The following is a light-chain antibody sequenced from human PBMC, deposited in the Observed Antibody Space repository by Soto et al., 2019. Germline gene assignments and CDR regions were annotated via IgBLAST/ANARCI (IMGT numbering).Light chain of an antibody. CDR1: QSVSSN. CDR2: GAS. J-gene: IGKJ5*01. Sequence: EIVMTQSPATLSVSPGERATLSCRASQSVSSNLAWYQQKPGQAPRLLIYGASTRATGIPARFSGSGSGTEFTLTISSLQSEEVAGYYCQQYNNWPPITFGQGTRREIK. V-gene: IGKV3-15*01. CDR3: QQYNNWPPIT.